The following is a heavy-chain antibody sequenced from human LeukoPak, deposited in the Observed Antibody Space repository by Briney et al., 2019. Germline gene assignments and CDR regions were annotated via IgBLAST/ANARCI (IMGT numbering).Heavy chain of an antibody. D-gene: IGHD5-24*01. CDR3: ARVESRWIQLGGSFDY. CDR2: LSGSGTTI. Sequence: GRSLRLSCAASGFTFSSFEMTWVRQAPGKGLEWVSYLSGSGTTIYYADSVKGRFTISRDNAKNSLYLQMNSLRAEDTAVYYCARVESRWIQLGGSFDYWGQGTLVTVSS. J-gene: IGHJ4*02. V-gene: IGHV3-48*03. CDR1: GFTFSSFE.